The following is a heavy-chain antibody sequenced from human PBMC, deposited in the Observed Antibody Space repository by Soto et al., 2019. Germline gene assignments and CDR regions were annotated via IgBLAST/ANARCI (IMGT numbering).Heavy chain of an antibody. CDR2: IYYSGST. CDR3: ARGVITFGGVIGFDY. CDR1: GGSISSGGYY. Sequence: SETLSLTCTVSGGSISSGGYYWSWIRQHPGKGLEWIGYIYYSGSTYYNKSLKSRVTISVDTSKNQFYLKQSSVTAADTAVFYWARGVITFGGVIGFDYWGQETLATVS. D-gene: IGHD3-16*02. V-gene: IGHV4-31*03. J-gene: IGHJ4*02.